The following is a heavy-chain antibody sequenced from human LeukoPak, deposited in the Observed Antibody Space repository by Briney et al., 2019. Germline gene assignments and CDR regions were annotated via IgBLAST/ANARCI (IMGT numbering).Heavy chain of an antibody. Sequence: SETLSLTCTASGGSISSGSYFWSWIRQPAGKGLEWIGRIYTSGSTNYSPSLKSRVTISVDTSRNQFSLNLTSVTAADTAVYYCARAVFGDRYFDYWGQGTLVTVSS. CDR1: GGSISSGSYF. CDR3: ARAVFGDRYFDY. V-gene: IGHV4-61*02. J-gene: IGHJ4*02. CDR2: IYTSGST. D-gene: IGHD3-10*01.